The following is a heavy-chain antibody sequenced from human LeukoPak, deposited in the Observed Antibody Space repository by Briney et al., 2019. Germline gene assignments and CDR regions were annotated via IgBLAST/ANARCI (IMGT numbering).Heavy chain of an antibody. D-gene: IGHD3-3*01. J-gene: IGHJ3*02. Sequence: GRSLRLSCAASGFTFSSYGMHWVRQAPGKGLEWVAVIWYDGSNKYYADSVKGRFTISRDNSKNTLYLQMNSLRAEDTAVYYCAKDMGNYDFWSGLISTETFDAFDIWGQGTMVTVSS. CDR1: GFTFSSYG. V-gene: IGHV3-33*06. CDR3: AKDMGNYDFWSGLISTETFDAFDI. CDR2: IWYDGSNK.